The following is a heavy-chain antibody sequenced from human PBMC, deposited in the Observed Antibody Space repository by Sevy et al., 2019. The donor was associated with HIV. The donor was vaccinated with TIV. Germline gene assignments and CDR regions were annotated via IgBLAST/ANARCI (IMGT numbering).Heavy chain of an antibody. Sequence: SETLSLTCTVSGGSITSLYWNWIRQPPGKGLEWIANIYYNGHINYNPSLKSRVTLSLDTSKNQFSLRLSSVTAADTAMYYCAGENAWGRGYSWGQGTLVTDS. J-gene: IGHJ4*02. V-gene: IGHV4-59*08. D-gene: IGHD1-26*01. CDR3: AGENAWGRGYS. CDR1: GGSITSLY. CDR2: IYYNGHI.